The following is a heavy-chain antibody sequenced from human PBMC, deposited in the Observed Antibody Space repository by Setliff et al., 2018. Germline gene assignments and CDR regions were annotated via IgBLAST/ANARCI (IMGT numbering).Heavy chain of an antibody. V-gene: IGHV4-34*01. CDR2: INHSGST. CDR3: RGSTSVWHYDY. D-gene: IGHD6-19*01. CDR1: GGSFSGYY. J-gene: IGHJ4*02. Sequence: SETLSLTCAVYGGSFSGYYWSWIRQPPGKGLEWIGEINHSGSTNYNPSLKSRVTISVDTSKNQFSLKLSSVTAADTAVYYCRGSTSVWHYDYWGQGTLVTVSS.